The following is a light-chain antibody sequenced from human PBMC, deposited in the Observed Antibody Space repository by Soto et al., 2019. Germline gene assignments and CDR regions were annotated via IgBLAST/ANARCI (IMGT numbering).Light chain of an antibody. Sequence: EIVMTQSPATLSVSPGERATLSCRASRSVYNNLAWYQQKPGQAPRLLIYGASTRATGIPARFSGSGSGTAFTLTISSLQSEDFVVYFCQQYNNWPPVTFGPGTKVDI. CDR3: QQYNNWPPVT. J-gene: IGKJ3*01. CDR1: RSVYNN. V-gene: IGKV3-15*01. CDR2: GAS.